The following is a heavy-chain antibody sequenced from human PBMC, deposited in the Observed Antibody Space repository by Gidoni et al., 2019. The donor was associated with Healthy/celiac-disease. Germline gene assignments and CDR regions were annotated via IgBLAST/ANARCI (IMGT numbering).Heavy chain of an antibody. J-gene: IGHJ5*02. CDR1: GGSFSCYY. Sequence: QVQLQQWGAGLLKPSETLSLTCAVYGGSFSCYYWSWIRQPPGKGLEWIGEINHSGSTNYNPSLKSRVTISVDTSKNQFSLKLSSVTAADTAVYYCARLTSGWFDPWGQGTLVTVSS. CDR2: INHSGST. V-gene: IGHV4-34*01. CDR3: ARLTSGWFDP. D-gene: IGHD3-16*01.